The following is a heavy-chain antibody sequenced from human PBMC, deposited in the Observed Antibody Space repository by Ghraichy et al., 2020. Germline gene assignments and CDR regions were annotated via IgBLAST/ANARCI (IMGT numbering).Heavy chain of an antibody. CDR1: GLSLSNTRVG. Sequence: SGPTLVKPTETLTLTCTVSGLSLSNTRVGVSWIRQPPGKALEWLAHIFSNAEKFYRTSLKDRLTISMDASKSQVVLTMTNVDPVDTATYYCAGGPPALPHDVSVDYWGQGILVTVSS. CDR3: AGGPPALPHDVSVDY. J-gene: IGHJ4*02. CDR2: IFSNAEK. D-gene: IGHD3-16*01. V-gene: IGHV2-26*01.